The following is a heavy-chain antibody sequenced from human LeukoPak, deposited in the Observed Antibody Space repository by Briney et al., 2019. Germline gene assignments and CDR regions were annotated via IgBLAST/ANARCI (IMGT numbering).Heavy chain of an antibody. Sequence: GGSLRLSCAASGFTFSSYSMNWVRQAPGKGLEWVSSISSSSSYIYYADSVKGRFTISRDNAKNSLYLQMNSLRAEDTAVYYCARGMRGYSYGPFDYWGQGTLVTVSS. V-gene: IGHV3-21*01. CDR2: ISSSSSYI. D-gene: IGHD5-18*01. J-gene: IGHJ4*02. CDR3: ARGMRGYSYGPFDY. CDR1: GFTFSSYS.